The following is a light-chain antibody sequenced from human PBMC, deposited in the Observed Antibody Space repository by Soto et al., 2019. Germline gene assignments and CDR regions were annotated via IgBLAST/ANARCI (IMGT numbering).Light chain of an antibody. CDR1: HSISIY. J-gene: IGKJ5*01. V-gene: IGKV1-39*01. CDR3: QQYNSYPIT. Sequence: DIQMTQSPSSLSACVGDRVTITCRAIHSISIYLNWYQQKPGKAPKLLIYAASSLQSGVPSRFSGSGSGTDFTLTISSLQPEDFATYYCQQYNSYPITFGQGTRLEIK. CDR2: AAS.